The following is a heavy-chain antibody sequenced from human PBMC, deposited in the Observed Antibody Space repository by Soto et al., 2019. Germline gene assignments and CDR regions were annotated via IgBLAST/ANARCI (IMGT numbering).Heavy chain of an antibody. J-gene: IGHJ4*02. D-gene: IGHD1-1*01. CDR1: GFTFTRYS. CDR3: AMESEDRPSNVAY. CDR2: MSSTTNYI. Sequence: EVQLVESGGGLVKPGGSLRLSCAASGFTFTRYSMNWVRQAPGKWLEWVSSMSSTTNYIYYGDAMKGRFTISSDKAKKSRYLALNSLRAEDTDVYYCAMESEDRPSNVAYWGKGTLVTVSS. V-gene: IGHV3-21*01.